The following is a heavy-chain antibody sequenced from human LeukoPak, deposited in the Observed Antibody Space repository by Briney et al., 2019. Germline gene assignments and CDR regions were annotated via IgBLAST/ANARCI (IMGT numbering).Heavy chain of an antibody. D-gene: IGHD2-2*01. CDR2: IYYSGST. CDR1: GGSFSGYY. Sequence: ASETLSLTCAVYGGSFSGYYWSWIRQHPGKGLEWIGYIYYSGSTYYNPSLKSRVTISVDTSKNQFSLKLSSVTAADTAVYYCARQAPYCSSTSCFWFDPWGQGTLVTVSS. J-gene: IGHJ5*02. CDR3: ARQAPYCSSTSCFWFDP. V-gene: IGHV4-31*11.